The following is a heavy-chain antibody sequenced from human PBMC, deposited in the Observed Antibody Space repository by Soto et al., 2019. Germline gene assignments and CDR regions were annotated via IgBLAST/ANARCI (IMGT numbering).Heavy chain of an antibody. Sequence: AGGSLRLSCAASGFTFSNAWMSWVRQAPGKGLEWVGRIKSKTDGGTTDYAAPVKGRFTISRDDSKNTLYLQMNSLKTEDTAVYYCTTGGGYSVVNWYFDLWGRGTLVTVSS. D-gene: IGHD6-13*01. CDR3: TTGGGYSVVNWYFDL. CDR2: IKSKTDGGTT. V-gene: IGHV3-15*01. J-gene: IGHJ2*01. CDR1: GFTFSNAW.